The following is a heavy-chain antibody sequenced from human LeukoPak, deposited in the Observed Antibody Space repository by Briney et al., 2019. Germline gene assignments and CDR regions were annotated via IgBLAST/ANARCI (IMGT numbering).Heavy chain of an antibody. J-gene: IGHJ4*02. CDR1: GFTFSSYA. V-gene: IGHV3-30-3*01. D-gene: IGHD3-22*01. CDR2: MSSDGNAM. Sequence: GGSLRLSCAASGFTFSSYAMSWVRQAPGKGLEWVAVMSSDGNAMFYADSVKGRFTISRDNSKNTLYLQMNSLRAEDTAVYYCVRESEYDHSASFDYWGQGTLVTVSS. CDR3: VRESEYDHSASFDY.